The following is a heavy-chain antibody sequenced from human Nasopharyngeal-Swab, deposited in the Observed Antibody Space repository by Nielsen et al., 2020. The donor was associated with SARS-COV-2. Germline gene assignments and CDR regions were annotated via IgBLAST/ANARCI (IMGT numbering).Heavy chain of an antibody. CDR1: GGSFGGYY. D-gene: IGHD4-23*01. CDR3: ARTYGGNYEYFQH. Sequence: SETLSLTCAVYGGSFGGYYWSWIRQPPGKGLEWIGEINHSGSTNYNPSLKSRVTISVDTSKNQFSLKLSSVTAADTAVYYCARTYGGNYEYFQHWGQGTLVTVSS. J-gene: IGHJ1*01. CDR2: INHSGST. V-gene: IGHV4-34*01.